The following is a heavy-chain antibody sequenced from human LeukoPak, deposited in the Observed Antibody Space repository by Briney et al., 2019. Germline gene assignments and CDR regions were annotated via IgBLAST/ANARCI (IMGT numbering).Heavy chain of an antibody. D-gene: IGHD1-14*01. CDR1: GDSISSYY. J-gene: IGHJ5*02. V-gene: IGHV4-4*07. Sequence: PSETLSLTCTVSGDSISSYYWSWIRQPAGKGLEWIGRIYTSGSTNYNPSLKSRVTMSVDTSKNQFSLKLSSVTAADTAVYYCARASPTTNKGAYGWFDPWGQGTLVTVSS. CDR2: IYTSGST. CDR3: ARASPTTNKGAYGWFDP.